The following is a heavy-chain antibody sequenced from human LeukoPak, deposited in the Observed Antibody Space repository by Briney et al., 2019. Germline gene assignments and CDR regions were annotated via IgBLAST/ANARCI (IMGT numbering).Heavy chain of an antibody. J-gene: IGHJ4*02. CDR3: ARLSKQQFPFDY. Sequence: PSETLSLTCTVSGGSISSYYWSWIRQPPGKGLEWIGYIYYSGSTNYNPSLKSRVTISVDTSKNQFSLKLSSVTAADTAVYYCARLSKQQFPFDYWGQGTLVTVSS. CDR1: GGSISSYY. CDR2: IYYSGST. V-gene: IGHV4-59*08. D-gene: IGHD6-13*01.